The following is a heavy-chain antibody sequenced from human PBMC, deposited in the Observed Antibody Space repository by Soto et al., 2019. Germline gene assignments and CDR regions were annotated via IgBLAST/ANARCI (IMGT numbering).Heavy chain of an antibody. D-gene: IGHD3-10*02. CDR2: ISYDGSNK. J-gene: IGHJ4*02. Sequence: GGSLRLSCAASGFTFSSYGMHWVRQAPGKGLEWVAVISYDGSNKYYADSVKGRFTISRDNSKNTLYLQMNSLRAEDTAVYYCAKEVTMSEFDYWGQGTLVTVSS. V-gene: IGHV3-30*18. CDR1: GFTFSSYG. CDR3: AKEVTMSEFDY.